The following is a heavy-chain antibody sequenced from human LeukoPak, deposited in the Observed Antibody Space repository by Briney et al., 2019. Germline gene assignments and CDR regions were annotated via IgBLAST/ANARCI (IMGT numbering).Heavy chain of an antibody. D-gene: IGHD2-15*01. V-gene: IGHV1-18*01. CDR2: ISAYNGHT. CDR1: GYTFSSYG. J-gene: IGHJ3*02. CDR3: ARGGRWELPRPYAFDI. Sequence: GASVKVSCKASGYTFSSYGISWVRQAPGQGPEWMGWISAYNGHTNYAQKLQGRVTMTTDTSTSTAYMELRSLRSDDTAVYYCARGGRWELPRPYAFDIWGQGTKVTVSS.